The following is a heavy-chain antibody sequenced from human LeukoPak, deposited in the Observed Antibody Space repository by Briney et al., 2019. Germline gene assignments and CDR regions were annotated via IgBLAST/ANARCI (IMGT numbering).Heavy chain of an antibody. Sequence: GGSLRLSCAASGFTFSSYAMSWVRQAPGKRLEWVSAISGGGGTTYYADSVKGRFTISRDNSKNTLFLQMNSLRAEDTAVYYCAKDSGPYTSGYYGHWGQGTLGTVSS. D-gene: IGHD3-22*01. V-gene: IGHV3-23*01. J-gene: IGHJ4*02. CDR2: ISGGGGTT. CDR3: AKDSGPYTSGYYGH. CDR1: GFTFSSYA.